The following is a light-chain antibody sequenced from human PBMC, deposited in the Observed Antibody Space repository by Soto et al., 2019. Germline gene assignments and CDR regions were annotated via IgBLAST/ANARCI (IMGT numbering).Light chain of an antibody. CDR1: QSISNY. CDR3: QQRSNWPT. V-gene: IGKV3-11*01. CDR2: AAS. Sequence: EIVLTQSPATLSLSPGERATLSCMASQSISNYLAWYQQKPGQAPRLLIYAASIRATGIPARFSGSGSGTDFTLTISSLEPEDFAVYFCQQRSNWPTFGQGTRLE. J-gene: IGKJ5*01.